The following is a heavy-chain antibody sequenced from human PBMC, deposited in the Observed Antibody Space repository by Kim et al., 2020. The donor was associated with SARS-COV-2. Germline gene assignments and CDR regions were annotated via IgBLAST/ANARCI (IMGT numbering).Heavy chain of an antibody. J-gene: IGHJ4*02. Sequence: VKGRFTISRDNSKNTLYLQMNSLRAEDTAVYYCAKDAGVLMVYATGGFDYWGQGTLVTVSS. CDR3: AKDAGVLMVYATGGFDY. V-gene: IGHV3-30*02. D-gene: IGHD2-8*01.